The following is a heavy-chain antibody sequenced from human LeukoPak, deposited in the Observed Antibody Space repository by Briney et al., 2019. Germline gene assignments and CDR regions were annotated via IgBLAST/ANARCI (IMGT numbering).Heavy chain of an antibody. CDR3: ATPIDGKHYYDSSGDVGVY. D-gene: IGHD3-22*01. V-gene: IGHV3-53*01. CDR1: GFTVSSNY. J-gene: IGHJ4*02. Sequence: GGSLRLSCAASGFTVSSNYMSWVRQAPGKGLEWVSVIYSGGSTYYADSVKGRFTISRGNSKNTLYLQMNSLRAEDTAVYYCATPIDGKHYYDSSGDVGVYWGQGTLVTVSS. CDR2: IYSGGST.